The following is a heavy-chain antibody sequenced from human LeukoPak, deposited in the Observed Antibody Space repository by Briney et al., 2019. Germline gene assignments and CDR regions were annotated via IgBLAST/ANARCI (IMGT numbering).Heavy chain of an antibody. D-gene: IGHD6-13*01. Sequence: GGSLRLSCAASGFTFSSYSMNWVRQAPGKGLEWVSYISSSSSTIYYADSVKGRFTISRDNAKNSLYLQMNSLRAEDTAVYYCARDCRYSSSWYFGRDSYYFDYWGQGTLVTVSS. V-gene: IGHV3-48*04. J-gene: IGHJ4*02. CDR1: GFTFSSYS. CDR3: ARDCRYSSSWYFGRDSYYFDY. CDR2: ISSSSSTI.